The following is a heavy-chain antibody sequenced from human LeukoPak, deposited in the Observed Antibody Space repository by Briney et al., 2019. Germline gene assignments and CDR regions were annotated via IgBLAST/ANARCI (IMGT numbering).Heavy chain of an antibody. CDR3: ARESYYGSGSYYFDY. Sequence: GGSLRPSCAASGFTFSSYSMNWVRQAPGKGLEWVSYISSSSSTIYYADSVKGRFTISRDNAKNSLYLQMNSLRAEDTAVYYCARESYYGSGSYYFDYWGQGTLVTVSS. CDR2: ISSSSSTI. J-gene: IGHJ4*02. D-gene: IGHD3-10*01. V-gene: IGHV3-48*04. CDR1: GFTFSSYS.